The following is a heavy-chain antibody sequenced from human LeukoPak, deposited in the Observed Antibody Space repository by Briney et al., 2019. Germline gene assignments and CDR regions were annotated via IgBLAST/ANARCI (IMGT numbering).Heavy chain of an antibody. Sequence: ASVKVSCKASGYTFTGYYMHWVRQATGQGLEWMGWMNPNSGNTGYAQKFQGRVTITRNTSISTAYMELSSLRSEDTAVYYCARAPSYDFWSGYYMYNWFDPWGQGTLVTVSS. J-gene: IGHJ5*02. CDR2: MNPNSGNT. V-gene: IGHV1-8*03. D-gene: IGHD3-3*01. CDR1: GYTFTGYY. CDR3: ARAPSYDFWSGYYMYNWFDP.